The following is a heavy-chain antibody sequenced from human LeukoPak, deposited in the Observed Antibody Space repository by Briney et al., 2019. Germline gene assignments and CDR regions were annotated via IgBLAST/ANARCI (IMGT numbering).Heavy chain of an antibody. Sequence: GGSLRLSCAASGFTFSSYAMSWVRQAPGKGLEWVSSISSSSSYIYYADSVKGRFTISRDNAKNSLYLQMNSLRAEDTAVYYCATVVVPAANEVDDAFDIWGQGTMVTVSS. CDR1: GFTFSSYA. D-gene: IGHD2-2*01. CDR3: ATVVVPAANEVDDAFDI. CDR2: ISSSSSYI. V-gene: IGHV3-21*01. J-gene: IGHJ3*02.